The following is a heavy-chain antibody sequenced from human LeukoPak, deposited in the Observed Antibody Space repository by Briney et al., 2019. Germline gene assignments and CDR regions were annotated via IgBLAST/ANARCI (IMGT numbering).Heavy chain of an antibody. V-gene: IGHV4-39*01. Sequence: SETLSLPCTVSGGSISSSTYYWGWIRQPPGKGLEWIGSIYYSGSTYNNPSLKSRVTIFVDTSKNQFSLKLSSVTATDTAVYYCARTYSDYDNAFDVWGQGTMFTVSS. CDR2: IYYSGST. CDR1: GGSISSSTYY. J-gene: IGHJ3*01. CDR3: ARTYSDYDNAFDV. D-gene: IGHD5-12*01.